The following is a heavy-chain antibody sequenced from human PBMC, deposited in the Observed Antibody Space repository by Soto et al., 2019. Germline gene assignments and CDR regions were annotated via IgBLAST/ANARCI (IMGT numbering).Heavy chain of an antibody. V-gene: IGHV1-2*04. D-gene: IGHD6-13*01. CDR2: INPKNGDT. CDR3: ARDQGNSSSWPIDF. CDR1: GYTFTTHG. J-gene: IGHJ4*02. Sequence: ASVKVSCKTSGYTFTTHGINWVRQAPGQGLEWMGYINPKNGDTTYEQKFQGWVTMTRDTSVNTAYIDLRSLRFNDTAVYYCARDQGNSSSWPIDFWGQGTQVTVSS.